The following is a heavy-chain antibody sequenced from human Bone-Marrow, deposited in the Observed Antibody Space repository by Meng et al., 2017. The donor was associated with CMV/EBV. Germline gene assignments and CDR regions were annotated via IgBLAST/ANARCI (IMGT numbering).Heavy chain of an antibody. CDR3: ARGGPARRIVGATTWALGYYYYGMDV. V-gene: IGHV1-8*01. Sequence: ASVKVSCKASGYTFTSYDINWVRQATGQGLEWMGWMNPNSGNTGYAQKFQGRVTMTRNTSISTAYMELSSLRSEDTAVYYCARGGPARRIVGATTWALGYYYYGMDVWGQGTTVTVSS. J-gene: IGHJ6*02. D-gene: IGHD1-26*01. CDR1: GYTFTSYD. CDR2: MNPNSGNT.